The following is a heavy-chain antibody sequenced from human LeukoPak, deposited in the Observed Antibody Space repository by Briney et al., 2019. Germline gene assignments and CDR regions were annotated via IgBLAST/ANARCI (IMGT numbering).Heavy chain of an antibody. D-gene: IGHD2-8*01. CDR2: IYHSGST. CDR1: GGSISSYY. J-gene: IGHJ6*03. V-gene: IGHV4-59*12. Sequence: SETLSLTCTVSGGSISSYYWSWIRQPPGKGLEWIGYIYHSGSTYYNPSLKSRVTISVDMSKNQFSLRLSSVTAADTAVYYCARDHSTPNAGYMDVWGKGTTVTVSS. CDR3: ARDHSTPNAGYMDV.